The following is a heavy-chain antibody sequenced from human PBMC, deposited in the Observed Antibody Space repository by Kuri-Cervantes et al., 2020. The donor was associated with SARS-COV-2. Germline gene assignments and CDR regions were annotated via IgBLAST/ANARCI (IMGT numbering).Heavy chain of an antibody. Sequence: GESLKISCAASGFQFDDYTMHWVRQPPGKGLEWVSSISSSSSYIYYADSVKGRFTISRDNAKNSLYLQMNSLRAEDTAVYYCAREGYCSSTSSSRGYYYYYMDVWGKGTTVTVSS. J-gene: IGHJ6*03. D-gene: IGHD2-2*01. CDR3: AREGYCSSTSSSRGYYYYYMDV. CDR2: ISSSSSYI. V-gene: IGHV3-21*01. CDR1: GFQFDDYT.